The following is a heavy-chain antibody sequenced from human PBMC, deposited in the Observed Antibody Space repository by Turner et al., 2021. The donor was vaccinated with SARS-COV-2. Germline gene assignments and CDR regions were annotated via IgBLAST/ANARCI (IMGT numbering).Heavy chain of an antibody. Sequence: VQLLEAGGGLVQHGGSLILYCAAAVITVSSCGMYWVRQAPGKGLGWVSRSNCDGSSTSYADSGKGRFTNSRDNAKNSLYLQMNRLRAENTAVYYCARAGSSDYQLLYRESSYYYYYMDVWGKGTTVTVSS. CDR3: ARAGSSDYQLLYRESSYYYYYMDV. V-gene: IGHV3-74*01. CDR2: SNCDGSST. D-gene: IGHD2-2*02. CDR1: VITVSSCG. J-gene: IGHJ6*03.